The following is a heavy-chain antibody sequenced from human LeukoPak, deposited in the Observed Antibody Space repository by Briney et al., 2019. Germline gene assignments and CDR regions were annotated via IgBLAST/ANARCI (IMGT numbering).Heavy chain of an antibody. V-gene: IGHV3-30*04. D-gene: IGHD5-24*01. Sequence: GRSLRLSCAASGFTFSSYAMHWVRQAPSKGLEWVAVISYDGSNNYYADPAKGRFTMSRDNSKNTLHPHMNILRPQATADFSCAKNGDSERWLQPKFVTHWGQGTLVTVSS. CDR1: GFTFSSYA. CDR2: ISYDGSNN. J-gene: IGHJ4*02. CDR3: AKNGDSERWLQPKFVTH.